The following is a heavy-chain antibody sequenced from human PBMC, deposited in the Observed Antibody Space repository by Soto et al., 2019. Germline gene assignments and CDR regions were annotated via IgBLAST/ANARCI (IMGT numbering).Heavy chain of an antibody. Sequence: PSETLSLTCNVSGDSISSYYWSWIREPTGKGLEWIGYIYYSGSTNYNPSLKSRVTISVDTSKNQFSLKLSSVTAADTAVYYCARDAGLPAARHYGMYVWGQGTTVTVSS. CDR3: ARDAGLPAARHYGMYV. J-gene: IGHJ6*02. CDR1: GDSISSYY. V-gene: IGHV4-59*01. CDR2: IYYSGST. D-gene: IGHD2-2*01.